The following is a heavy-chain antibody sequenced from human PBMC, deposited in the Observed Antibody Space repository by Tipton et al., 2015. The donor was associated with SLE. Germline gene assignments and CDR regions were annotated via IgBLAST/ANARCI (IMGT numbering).Heavy chain of an antibody. CDR3: ARGSGGHSGSYFGAFDI. D-gene: IGHD1-26*01. J-gene: IGHJ3*02. Sequence: LRLSCAVYGGSFSGYYWSWIRQPPGKGLEWIGEINHSGSTNYNPSLKSRVTISVDTSKNQFSLKLSSVTAADTAVNYCARGSGGHSGSYFGAFDICGQGTMVAVSS. CDR1: GGSFSGYY. CDR2: INHSGST. V-gene: IGHV4-34*01.